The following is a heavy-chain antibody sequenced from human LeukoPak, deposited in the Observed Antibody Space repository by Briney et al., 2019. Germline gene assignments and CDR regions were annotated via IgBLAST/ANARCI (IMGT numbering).Heavy chain of an antibody. J-gene: IGHJ6*03. CDR1: GGSISSYY. Sequence: SETLSLTCTVSGGSISSYYWSWIRQPPEKGLEWIGYIYYSGSTNYNPSLKSRVTISVDTSKNQFSLKLSSVTAADTAVYYCARVSRDIVVVPAANLVYYYYMDVWGKGTTVTISS. CDR3: ARVSRDIVVVPAANLVYYYYMDV. CDR2: IYYSGST. V-gene: IGHV4-59*01. D-gene: IGHD2-2*01.